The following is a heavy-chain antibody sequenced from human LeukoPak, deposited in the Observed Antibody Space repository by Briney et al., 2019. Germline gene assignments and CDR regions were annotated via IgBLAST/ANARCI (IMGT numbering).Heavy chain of an antibody. Sequence: PGGSLRLSCAASGFTFSSYWMSWVRQAPGKGLEWVANIKQDGSEKYYVDSVKGRFTISRDNAKNSLYLQMNSLRAEDTAVYYCASRRGALRGVGAFDIWGQGTMVTVSS. J-gene: IGHJ3*02. CDR1: GFTFSSYW. CDR3: ASRRGALRGVGAFDI. CDR2: IKQDGSEK. V-gene: IGHV3-7*01. D-gene: IGHD1-26*01.